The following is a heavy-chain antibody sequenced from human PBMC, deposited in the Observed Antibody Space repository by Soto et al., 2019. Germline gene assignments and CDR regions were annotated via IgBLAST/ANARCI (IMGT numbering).Heavy chain of an antibody. CDR2: IIPIFGTA. D-gene: IGHD3-10*01. Sequence: QVQLVQSGAEVRKPGSSVKVSCKASGGTFSRHAISWVRQAPGQGLEWMGGIIPIFGTANHAQKFQGRVTIIADESTSTVYMELSSLRSEDTAVYYCARERSGSGTSFDYWGQGTLVTVSS. V-gene: IGHV1-69*01. CDR1: GGTFSRHA. J-gene: IGHJ4*02. CDR3: ARERSGSGTSFDY.